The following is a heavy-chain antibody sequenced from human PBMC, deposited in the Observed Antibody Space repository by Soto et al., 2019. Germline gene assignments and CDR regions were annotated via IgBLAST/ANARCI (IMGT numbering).Heavy chain of an antibody. J-gene: IGHJ4*02. CDR3: ARDVLDVTIDYYLDS. D-gene: IGHD3-10*01. CDR2: IHRSGSS. V-gene: IGHV4-30-4*01. Sequence: PSETLSLTCTVSGGSIGSGDYYWTWIRQPPGKGLEWIGYIHRSGSSQGHPSLRGRVTFSIDTSTNQFSLELRSVTGADTAVYYCARDVLDVTIDYYLDSWGQGSPVTVSS. CDR1: GGSIGSGDYY.